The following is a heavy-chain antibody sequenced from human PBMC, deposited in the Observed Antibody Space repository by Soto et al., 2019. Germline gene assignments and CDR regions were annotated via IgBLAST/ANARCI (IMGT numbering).Heavy chain of an antibody. D-gene: IGHD1-26*01. CDR2: ISYDGSNT. V-gene: IGHV3-30*18. CDR1: GFTFSSYG. J-gene: IGHJ4*02. Sequence: QVQLVESGGGVVQPGRSLRLSCVASGFTFSSYGMQWVRQAPGKGLEWVAIISYDGSNTYYADSVKGRFTISRDNSKNTLYLQMNSLRAEDTSVYYCAKEGGLSGSYYISSSYYFDYWGKGTLVTVSS. CDR3: AKEGGLSGSYYISSSYYFDY.